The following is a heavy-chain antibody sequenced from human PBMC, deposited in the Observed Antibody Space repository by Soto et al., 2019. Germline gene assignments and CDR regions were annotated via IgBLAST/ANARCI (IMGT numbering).Heavy chain of an antibody. CDR2: ISGSGGST. D-gene: IGHD6-13*01. V-gene: IGHV3-23*01. CDR3: AKIPHSSSWYLDAFDI. Sequence: EVQLLESGGGLVQPGGSLSPSGAASGSTFTGNARSGVPKAPGKGLEWVSPISGSGGSTYYADSVKGRFTISRDNSKNTLYLQMNSLRAEDTAVYYCAKIPHSSSWYLDAFDIWGQGTMVTVSS. J-gene: IGHJ3*02. CDR1: GSTFTGNA.